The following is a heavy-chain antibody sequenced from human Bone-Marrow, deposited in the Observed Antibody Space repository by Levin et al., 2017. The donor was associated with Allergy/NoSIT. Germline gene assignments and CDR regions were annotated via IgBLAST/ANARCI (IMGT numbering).Heavy chain of an antibody. CDR1: GFPFSRDW. V-gene: IGHV3-74*03. J-gene: IGHJ6*02. CDR3: ARDQWYAMDV. D-gene: IGHD2-8*01. Sequence: GGSLRLSCAASGFPFSRDWMHWVRQAPGKGLVWVSCIYGDGSSPTYADSVKGRFTISRDNAKNTLYLEMSSLRAEETAVYYCARDQWYAMDVWGQGTTVIVSS. CDR2: IYGDGSSP.